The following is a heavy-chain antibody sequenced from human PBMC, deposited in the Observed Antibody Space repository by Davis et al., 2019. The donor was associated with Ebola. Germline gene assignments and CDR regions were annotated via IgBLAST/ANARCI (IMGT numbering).Heavy chain of an antibody. CDR1: GGSISSSSYY. CDR2: IYSTGGT. D-gene: IGHD1-26*01. CDR3: ARHGAQWELISFFDY. J-gene: IGHJ4*02. V-gene: IGHV4-39*01. Sequence: MPGGSLRLSCTVSGGSISSSSYYWGWIRQPPGKGLEWIGSIYSTGGTHYNPSLKSRFTISVDTSKNQFSLKLSSVTAADTALYYCARHGAQWELISFFDYWGQGTLVTVSS.